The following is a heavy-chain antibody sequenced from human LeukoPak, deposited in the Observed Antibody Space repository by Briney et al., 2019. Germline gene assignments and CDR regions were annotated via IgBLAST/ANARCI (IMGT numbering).Heavy chain of an antibody. D-gene: IGHD6-19*01. J-gene: IGHJ4*02. CDR1: GFTFRNHG. Sequence: GGSLRLSCAASGFTFRNHGMHWVRQAPGKGLEWVAVIWYDGSNKYYADSVKGRFTLSRDNSKNTLYLQMNSLRAEDTAVYYCARDRSVDYFDYWGQGILVTVSS. CDR3: ARDRSVDYFDY. CDR2: IWYDGSNK. V-gene: IGHV3-33*01.